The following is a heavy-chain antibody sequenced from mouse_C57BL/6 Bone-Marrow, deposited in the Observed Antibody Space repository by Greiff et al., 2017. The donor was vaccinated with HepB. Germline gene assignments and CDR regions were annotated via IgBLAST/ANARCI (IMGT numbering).Heavy chain of an antibody. CDR2: INPSSGYT. D-gene: IGHD2-2*01. CDR3: ARTMVTTGWFAY. V-gene: IGHV1-7*01. CDR1: GYTFPSYW. J-gene: IGHJ3*01. Sequence: QVQLQQSGAELAKPGASVKLSCKASGYTFPSYWMHWVNQRPGQGLEWIGYINPSSGYTKYNQKFKDKATLTADKSSSTAYMQLSSLTYEDSAVYYCARTMVTTGWFAYWGQGTLVTVSA.